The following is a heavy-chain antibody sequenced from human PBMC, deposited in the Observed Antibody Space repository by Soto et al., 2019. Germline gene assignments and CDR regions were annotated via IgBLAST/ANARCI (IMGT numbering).Heavy chain of an antibody. CDR3: AGEDGYSYDY. CDR2: INHSGST. CDR1: GGSFSGYY. J-gene: IGHJ4*02. Sequence: PSETLSLTCAVYGGSFSGYYWSWIRQPPGKGLEWIGEINHSGSTNYNPSLKSRVTISVDTSKNQFSLKLSSVTAADTAVYYCAGEDGYSYDYWGQGTLVTVYS. D-gene: IGHD5-18*01. V-gene: IGHV4-34*01.